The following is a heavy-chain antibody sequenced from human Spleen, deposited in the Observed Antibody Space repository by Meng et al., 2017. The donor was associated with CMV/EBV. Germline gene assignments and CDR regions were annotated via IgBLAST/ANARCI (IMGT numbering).Heavy chain of an antibody. Sequence: GESLKISCAASGFTFSSYAMSWVRQAPGKGLEWVSDISGGGGSTSYAESVKGRFTISRDNSKNTVYLQMNSLRAEDTAGYYCARDYFLDYWGHGTLVTVSS. V-gene: IGHV3-23*01. J-gene: IGHJ4*01. D-gene: IGHD3-10*01. CDR1: GFTFSSYA. CDR3: ARDYFLDY. CDR2: ISGGGGST.